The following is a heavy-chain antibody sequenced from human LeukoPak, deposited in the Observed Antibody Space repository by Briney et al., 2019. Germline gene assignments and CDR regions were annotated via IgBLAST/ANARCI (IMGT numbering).Heavy chain of an antibody. D-gene: IGHD3-10*01. J-gene: IGHJ6*02. V-gene: IGHV3-23*01. CDR3: AKDRSGAVLRVRGVSYGMDV. Sequence: GGSLRLSCAASGFSFSSYAMSWVRQAPGKGLEWVSAISGSGGSTYYADSVKGRFTISRDNSKNTLYLQMNSLRAEDTAVYYCAKDRSGAVLRVRGVSYGMDVWGQGTTVTVSS. CDR1: GFSFSSYA. CDR2: ISGSGGST.